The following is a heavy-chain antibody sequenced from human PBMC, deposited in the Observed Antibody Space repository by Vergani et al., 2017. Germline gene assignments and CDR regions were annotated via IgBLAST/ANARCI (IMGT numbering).Heavy chain of an antibody. CDR2: ISSSGSIT. CDR1: GFTFSSYA. J-gene: IGHJ4*02. Sequence: EVQLVESGGGLVQPGGSLRLSCAVSGFTFSSYAMIWVRQAPGKGLEWVSYISSSGSITHYADSVKGRFTISRDNAKNSLYLQMNSLRAEDTAVYYCAREITGMDTYYVEYWGQGTMVTVSS. V-gene: IGHV3-48*03. D-gene: IGHD5-18*01. CDR3: AREITGMDTYYVEY.